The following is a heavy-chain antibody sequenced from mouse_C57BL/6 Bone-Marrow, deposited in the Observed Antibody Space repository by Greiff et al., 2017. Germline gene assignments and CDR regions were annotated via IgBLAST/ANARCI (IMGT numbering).Heavy chain of an antibody. D-gene: IGHD1-1*01. CDR2: INPSSGYT. V-gene: IGHV1-7*01. Sequence: QVQLQQSGAELAKPGASVKLSCKASGYTFTSYWMHWVKQRPGQGLEWIGYINPSSGYTKYNQKFKDKATLTADKSSSTASMKLSSLTYEDSAVYYCSRGYYGDSYDWFAYWGQGTLVTVSA. CDR1: GYTFTSYW. CDR3: SRGYYGDSYDWFAY. J-gene: IGHJ3*01.